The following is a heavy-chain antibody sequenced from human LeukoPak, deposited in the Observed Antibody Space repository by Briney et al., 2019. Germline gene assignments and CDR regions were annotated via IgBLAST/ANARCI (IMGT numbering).Heavy chain of an antibody. D-gene: IGHD2-15*01. J-gene: IGHJ6*02. CDR2: ISSSSSYI. CDR1: GFTFSSYS. CDR3: ARAPHDIVVVVAATHASGMDV. V-gene: IGHV3-21*01. Sequence: GGSLRLSCAASGFTFSSYSMNWVRQAPGKGLEWVSSISSSSSYIYYADSVKGRFTISRDNSKNTLYLQMNSLRAEDTAVYYCARAPHDIVVVVAATHASGMDVWGQGTTVTVPS.